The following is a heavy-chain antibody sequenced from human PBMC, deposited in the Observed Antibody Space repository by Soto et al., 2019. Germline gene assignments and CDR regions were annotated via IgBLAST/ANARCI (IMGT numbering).Heavy chain of an antibody. V-gene: IGHV3-23*01. CDR2: ISGSGGST. J-gene: IGHJ6*02. Sequence: GGSLRLSCAASGFTFSSDAMSWVRQAPGKGLEWVSGISGSGGSTYYADSVKGRFTISRDNSKNTLYPQMNSLRAEDTAVYYCAKEGGITIFGVVPNSDYGMDVWGQGTTVTVSS. CDR1: GFTFSSDA. D-gene: IGHD3-3*01. CDR3: AKEGGITIFGVVPNSDYGMDV.